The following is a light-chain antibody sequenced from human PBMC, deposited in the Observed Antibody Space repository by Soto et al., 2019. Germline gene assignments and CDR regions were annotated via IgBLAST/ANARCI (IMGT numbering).Light chain of an antibody. CDR3: QAWDSSTRVV. J-gene: IGLJ2*01. V-gene: IGLV3-1*01. CDR1: KLGDKY. Sequence: SYELTQPPSVSVSPGQTASLTCSGDKLGDKYACWYQQKPGQSPVLVIYQDSKRPSGIPERFSGSNSGNTATLTISGTQAMDEADYYCQAWDSSTRVVFGGGTKVTVL. CDR2: QDS.